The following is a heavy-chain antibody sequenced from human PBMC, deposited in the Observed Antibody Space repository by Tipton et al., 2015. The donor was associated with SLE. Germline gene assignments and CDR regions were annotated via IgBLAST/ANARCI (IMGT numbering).Heavy chain of an antibody. Sequence: TLSLTCTVSGGSISTSSYYWGWIRQPPGKGLEWIGSIDYSGSTYYNPSLKSRVATSTDAAKNQFSLKLTSVTAADTAVYYCARTYSGYDSFDYWGQGTLVTVSS. CDR1: GGSISTSSYY. D-gene: IGHD5-12*01. V-gene: IGHV4-39*07. CDR2: IDYSGST. J-gene: IGHJ4*02. CDR3: ARTYSGYDSFDY.